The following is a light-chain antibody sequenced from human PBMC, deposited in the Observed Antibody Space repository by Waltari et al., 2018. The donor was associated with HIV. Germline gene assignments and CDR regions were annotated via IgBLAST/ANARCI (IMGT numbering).Light chain of an antibody. J-gene: IGLJ3*02. CDR1: RAHSTYA. CDR2: VKSDGSN. CDR3: QTWGTGIRV. V-gene: IGLV4-69*01. Sequence: QLAVTQSPSASASLGASVKLTCTLNRAHSTYAIAWHPQQPGKGPRFLLKVKSDGSNIKGDGIPDRFSGSSFGAERYLTITSLRSDDEADYYCQTWGTGIRVFGGGTKLTVL.